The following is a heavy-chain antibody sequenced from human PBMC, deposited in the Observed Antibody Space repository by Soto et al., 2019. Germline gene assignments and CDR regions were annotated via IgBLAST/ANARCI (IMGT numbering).Heavy chain of an antibody. V-gene: IGHV4-59*01. D-gene: IGHD2-15*01. J-gene: IGHJ4*02. Sequence: SETLSLTCTVSGGSISSYYWSWIRQPPGKGLEWIGYIYYSGSTNYNPSLKSRVTISVDTSKNQFSLKLSSVTAADTAVYYCARSSETFDCSGGSCYYFDYWGQGTLVTVSS. CDR1: GGSISSYY. CDR3: ARSSETFDCSGGSCYYFDY. CDR2: IYYSGST.